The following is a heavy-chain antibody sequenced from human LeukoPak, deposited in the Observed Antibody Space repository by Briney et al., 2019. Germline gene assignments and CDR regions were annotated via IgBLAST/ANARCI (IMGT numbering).Heavy chain of an antibody. CDR3: AKGYSYGFVY. CDR2: IRYDGSNK. Sequence: GGSLRLSCAASGFTFSSYGMHWVRQAPGKGLEWMSFIRYDGSNKYYAYSVKGRFTISRDNSKNTLYLQMNSLRAEDTAVYYCAKGYSYGFVYWGQGTLVTVSS. CDR1: GFTFSSYG. J-gene: IGHJ4*02. D-gene: IGHD5-18*01. V-gene: IGHV3-30*02.